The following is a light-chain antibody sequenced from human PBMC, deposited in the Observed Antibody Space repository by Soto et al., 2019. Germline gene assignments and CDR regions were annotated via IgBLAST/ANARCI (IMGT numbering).Light chain of an antibody. Sequence: EIVLTQSPGTLSLSPGERATLSCRASQSVSRYLAWYQQKPGQSPRLLIYDASNRATGIPARFSGSGSGTEYSLTISSLQSEDFGVYFCQQYDQWWTFGQGTKVDIK. CDR1: QSVSRY. CDR3: QQYDQWWT. J-gene: IGKJ1*01. CDR2: DAS. V-gene: IGKV3D-15*01.